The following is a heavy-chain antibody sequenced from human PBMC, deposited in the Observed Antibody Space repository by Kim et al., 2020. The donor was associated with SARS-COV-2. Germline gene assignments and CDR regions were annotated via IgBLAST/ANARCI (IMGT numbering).Heavy chain of an antibody. J-gene: IGHJ3*02. CDR2: IKQDGNQK. V-gene: IGHV3-7*01. D-gene: IGHD6-19*01. Sequence: GGSLRLSCAASGFTFSSYVMTWVRQAPGKGLEWVANIKQDGNQKYYVDSVKGRFTISRDNAKNSLYLQMNSLRAEDTAVYYCARDGDLYSSGKDAFDIWGQGTMVTVSS. CDR1: GFTFSSYV. CDR3: ARDGDLYSSGKDAFDI.